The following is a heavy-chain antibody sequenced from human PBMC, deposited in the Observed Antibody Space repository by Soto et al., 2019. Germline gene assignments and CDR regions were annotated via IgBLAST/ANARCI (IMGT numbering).Heavy chain of an antibody. CDR2: ISYTGST. V-gene: IGHV4-39*01. J-gene: IGHJ2*01. Sequence: QLQLQESGPGLVKPSETLSLTCTVSGCSISSSSYYWGWIRQPPGKGLAWIATISYTGSTDYSPSLESRVTISVDSPRTKFSLKLSSVTAADTAVYSCAVHHVFYDSSVNYIRDSYFDLWGRGTLVTVSS. D-gene: IGHD3-22*01. CDR1: GCSISSSSYY. CDR3: AVHHVFYDSSVNYIRDSYFDL.